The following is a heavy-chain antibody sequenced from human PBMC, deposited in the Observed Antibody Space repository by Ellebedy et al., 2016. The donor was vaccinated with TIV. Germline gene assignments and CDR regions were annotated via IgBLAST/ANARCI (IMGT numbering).Heavy chain of an antibody. CDR1: GGTFGSYA. CDR3: ARDFPGIAAAGTPYYGMDV. CDR2: IIPIFGTA. Sequence: SVKVSXKASGGTFGSYAISWVRQAPGQGLEWMGGIIPIFGTANYAQKFQGRVTITADESTSTAYMELSSLRSEDTAVYYCARDFPGIAAAGTPYYGMDVWGQGTTVTVSS. V-gene: IGHV1-69*13. J-gene: IGHJ6*02. D-gene: IGHD6-13*01.